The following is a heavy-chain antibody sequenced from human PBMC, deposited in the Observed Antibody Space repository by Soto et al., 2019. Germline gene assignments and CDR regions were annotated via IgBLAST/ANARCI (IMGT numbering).Heavy chain of an antibody. J-gene: IGHJ4*02. CDR1: GGSISNYY. CDR2: VYYSGNT. Sequence: PSETLSLTCTISGGSISNYYWTWIRQTPGKGLEWIGYVYYSGNTNYNPSLKSRVSISVDMSKNQFSLELSSVTAADTAMYYCVRPNFGALTHFDFWGQETLVTVSS. V-gene: IGHV4-59*01. CDR3: VRPNFGALTHFDF. D-gene: IGHD3-16*01.